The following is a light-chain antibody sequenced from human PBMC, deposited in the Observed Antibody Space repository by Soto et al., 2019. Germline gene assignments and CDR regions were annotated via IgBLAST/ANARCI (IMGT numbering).Light chain of an antibody. CDR1: QGISSY. Sequence: IQLTQSPSSLSASVGDIVTITFRASQGISSYLAWYQQKPGKAPKLLIYAASTLQSGVPSRFSGSGSGTDFTLTISSLRPEDFATHYCQQLNSYPITFGQGTRLEIK. J-gene: IGKJ5*01. V-gene: IGKV1-9*01. CDR3: QQLNSYPIT. CDR2: AAS.